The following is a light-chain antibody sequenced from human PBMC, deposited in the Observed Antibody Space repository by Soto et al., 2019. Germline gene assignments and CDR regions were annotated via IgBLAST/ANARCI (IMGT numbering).Light chain of an antibody. CDR2: SAS. CDR1: QSVSSRY. Sequence: ERVLTQSPGTLSLSPGERATLSCRASQSVSSRYLAWYQQKTGQAPRLLIYSASSRATGIPDRFSGSGSGTDFTLTISRLEPEDFAVYYCQQFGTWWTLGQGTKVDIK. J-gene: IGKJ1*01. CDR3: QQFGTWWT. V-gene: IGKV3-20*01.